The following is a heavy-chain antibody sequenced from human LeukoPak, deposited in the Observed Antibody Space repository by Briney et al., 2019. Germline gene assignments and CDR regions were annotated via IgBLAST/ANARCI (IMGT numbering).Heavy chain of an antibody. V-gene: IGHV3-23*01. J-gene: IGHJ4*02. CDR3: VKVDT. D-gene: IGHD5-18*01. Sequence: GGSLRLSCAASGFTFSNYGMSWVRQAPGKGLEWVSAISGSGRRTYYADSVKGRFTISRDNSKNTLYLQMDSLSAEDTAVYYCVKVDTWGQGTLVTVSS. CDR2: ISGSGRRT. CDR1: GFTFSNYG.